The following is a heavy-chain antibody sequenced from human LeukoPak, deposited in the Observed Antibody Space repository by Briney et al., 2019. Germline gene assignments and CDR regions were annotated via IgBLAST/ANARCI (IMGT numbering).Heavy chain of an antibody. Sequence: TSETLSLTCAVSGGSVTSFYWSWIRQSPGQGLEWIGHIYYTGSASYNPSLKSRLSISIDTSKNQFSLNLTSVTAADTAVYYCARVGGDSGTSPRFFFDYWGQGTLVTVYS. J-gene: IGHJ4*02. CDR3: ARVGGDSGTSPRFFFDY. D-gene: IGHD4-23*01. V-gene: IGHV4-59*02. CDR1: GGSVTSFY. CDR2: IYYTGSA.